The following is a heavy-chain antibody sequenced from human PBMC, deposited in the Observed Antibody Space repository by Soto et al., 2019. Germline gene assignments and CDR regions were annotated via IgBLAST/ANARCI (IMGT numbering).Heavy chain of an antibody. CDR3: AREGYNYGYFYYYAMDV. CDR1: GGSISSYY. D-gene: IGHD5-18*01. CDR2: ISYSGST. V-gene: IGHV4-59*01. Sequence: SETLSLTCTVSGGSISSYYWSWLRQPPGKGLEWIGYISYSGSTNYNPSLKSRVTISVDTSKNQFSLKLSSVTAADTAVYYCAREGYNYGYFYYYAMDVWGQGTTVT. J-gene: IGHJ6*02.